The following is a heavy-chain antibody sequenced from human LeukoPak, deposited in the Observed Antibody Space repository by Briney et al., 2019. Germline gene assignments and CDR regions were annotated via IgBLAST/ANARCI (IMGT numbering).Heavy chain of an antibody. CDR3: ATDGAGFAT. V-gene: IGHV3-11*01. Sequence: PGGSLRLSCAASGFTFSDYYMSWIRQAPGKGLEWLSYINIGGTNTHYADSVKGRFTISGDNAKKSLHLEMNNLRAEDTAVYYCATDGAGFATWGQGVLVTVSS. CDR2: INIGGTNT. CDR1: GFTFSDYY. D-gene: IGHD3-16*01. J-gene: IGHJ5*02.